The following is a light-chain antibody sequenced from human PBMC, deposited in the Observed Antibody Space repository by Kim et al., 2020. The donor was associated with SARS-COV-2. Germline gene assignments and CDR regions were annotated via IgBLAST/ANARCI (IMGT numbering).Light chain of an antibody. V-gene: IGKV1-33*01. CDR2: DAS. J-gene: IGKJ5*01. CDR1: QDISNY. CDR3: QQYDNLPIT. Sequence: DIQMTQFPSSLSASVGDRVTITCQASQDISNYLNWYQQKPGKAPKVLIYDASNLATGVPSRFSGCGSGTDFTFTISSLQPGEVATYFWQQYDNLPITFGQWARLEIK.